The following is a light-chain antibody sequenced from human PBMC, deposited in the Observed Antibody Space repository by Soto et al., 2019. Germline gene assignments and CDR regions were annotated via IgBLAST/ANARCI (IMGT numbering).Light chain of an antibody. V-gene: IGLV2-14*01. CDR3: SSYTSSSTSYV. J-gene: IGLJ1*01. Sequence: QSVLTQPASVSGSPGQSITISCTGTSSDVGGYNYVSWYQQHTGKAPKLMNYDVSNRPSGVSNRFSGSKSGNTASLTVSELQAEDEADYYCSSYTSSSTSYVFGTGTKVTVL. CDR2: DVS. CDR1: SSDVGGYNY.